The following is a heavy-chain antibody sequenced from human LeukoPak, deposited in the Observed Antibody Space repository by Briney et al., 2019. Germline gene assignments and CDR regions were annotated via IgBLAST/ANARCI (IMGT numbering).Heavy chain of an antibody. CDR2: ISSSGSTI. J-gene: IGHJ6*02. V-gene: IGHV3-11*01. CDR1: GFTFSDYY. CDR3: AIDTLSGSYYGMDV. D-gene: IGHD3-16*01. Sequence: GGSLRLSCAASGFTFSDYYVSWVREAPGTGLEWVSYISSSGSTIYYADSVKGRFTISRDNAKNSLYLQMNSLRAEDTAVYYCAIDTLSGSYYGMDVWGQGTTVTVSS.